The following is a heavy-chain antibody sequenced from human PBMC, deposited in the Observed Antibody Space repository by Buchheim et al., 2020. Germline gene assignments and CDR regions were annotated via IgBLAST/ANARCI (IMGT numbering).Heavy chain of an antibody. V-gene: IGHV3-30*02. CDR2: IRYDGSNK. Sequence: QVQLVESGGGVVQPGRSLRLSCAASGFTFSSYGMHWVRQAPGKGLEWVAFIRYDGSNKYYADSVKGRFTISRDNSKNTLYQQMNSLRAEDTAVYYCAKDLMYYDSSGYYLWYFDYWGQGTL. J-gene: IGHJ4*02. D-gene: IGHD3-22*01. CDR1: GFTFSSYG. CDR3: AKDLMYYDSSGYYLWYFDY.